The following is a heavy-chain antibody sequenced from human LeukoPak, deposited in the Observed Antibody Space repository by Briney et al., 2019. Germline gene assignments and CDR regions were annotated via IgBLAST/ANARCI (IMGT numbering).Heavy chain of an antibody. D-gene: IGHD5-18*01. V-gene: IGHV3-23*01. CDR3: AKDVPGYSYGTFDY. CDR2: ISGSGGTT. Sequence: GGSLRLSCAASGFTFSSYAMSWVRQAPGKGLEWVSAISGSGGTTYYADSVKGRFTISRDNSKNTLYPQMNSLRAEDTAVYYCAKDVPGYSYGTFDYWGQGTLVTVSS. CDR1: GFTFSSYA. J-gene: IGHJ4*02.